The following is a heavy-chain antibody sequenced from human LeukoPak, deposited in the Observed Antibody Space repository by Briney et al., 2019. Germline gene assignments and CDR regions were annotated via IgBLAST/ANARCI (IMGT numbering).Heavy chain of an antibody. CDR2: IDWADDK. CDR1: GFSLNTSGMC. D-gene: IGHD2-15*01. J-gene: IGHJ6*03. CDR3: ARIHWIGYSDYYYMDV. Sequence: SGPTLVNPTQTLTLTCTFSGFSLNTSGMCVTWIRQPPGKALEWLARIDWADDKYYSTSLKTRLTISKDTSKNQVVLRMTDMDPVDTATYYCARIHWIGYSDYYYMDVWGKGTTVTVSS. V-gene: IGHV2-70*11.